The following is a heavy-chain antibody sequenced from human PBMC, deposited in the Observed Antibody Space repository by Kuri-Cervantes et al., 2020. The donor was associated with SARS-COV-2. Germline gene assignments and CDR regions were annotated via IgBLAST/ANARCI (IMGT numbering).Heavy chain of an antibody. Sequence: GEFLETSCQASGYTFTYYWITWVRQMPGKGLGWEGRIDPRDSHTNYSPPFQGHVTMSVDNYMRTAYLQWSSLEASYTAMYYCARLLEGSGPVYDYVWGRYRYSPYSDYWGQGSLVTVSS. CDR3: ARLLEGSGPVYDYVWGRYRYSPYSDY. D-gene: IGHD3-16*02. CDR2: IDPRDSHT. CDR1: GYTFTYYW. J-gene: IGHJ4*02. V-gene: IGHV5-10-1*01.